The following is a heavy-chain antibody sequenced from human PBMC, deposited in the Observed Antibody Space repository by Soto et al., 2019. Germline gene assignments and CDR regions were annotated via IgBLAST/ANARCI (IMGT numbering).Heavy chain of an antibody. D-gene: IGHD4-17*01. CDR3: ATTVTTLQWIDY. J-gene: IGHJ4*02. CDR1: GGSISSYY. Sequence: QVQLQESGPGLVTPSETLSLTCTVSGGSISSYYWNWIRQPPGKGLEWIGYISYSGSTNYNPSLKSRVTISVDTSKNQFSLKLSSVTAADTAVYYCATTVTTLQWIDYWGQGTLVTVSS. V-gene: IGHV4-59*08. CDR2: ISYSGST.